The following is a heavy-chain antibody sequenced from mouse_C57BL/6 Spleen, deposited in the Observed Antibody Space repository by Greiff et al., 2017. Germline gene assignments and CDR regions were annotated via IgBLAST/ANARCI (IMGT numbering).Heavy chain of an antibody. CDR2: IYPGDGDT. J-gene: IGHJ2*01. D-gene: IGHD2-2*01. V-gene: IGHV1-80*01. CDR3: APSTMVTSDFDY. CDR1: GYAFSSYW. Sequence: QVQLQQSGAELVKPGASVNISCKASGYAFSSYWMNWVKQRPGKGLEWIGQIYPGDGDTNYNGKFKGKATLTADKSSSTAYMQLSSLTSEDSAVYFCAPSTMVTSDFDYWGQGTTLTVSS.